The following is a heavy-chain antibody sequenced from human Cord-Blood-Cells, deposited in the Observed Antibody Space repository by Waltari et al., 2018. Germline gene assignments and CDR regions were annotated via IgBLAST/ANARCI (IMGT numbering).Heavy chain of an antibody. CDR3: ARGLGRYCSGGSCYWFDP. D-gene: IGHD2-15*01. CDR1: GYTFTSYD. Sequence: QVQLVQSGAEVKKPGASVKVSCKASGYTFTSYDINWVRQATGQGLEWMGWMNPNSGNTGYAQKFQGRVTITRNTSISTAYMELSSLRSEDTAVYYGARGLGRYCSGGSCYWFDPWGQGTLVTVSS. V-gene: IGHV1-8*03. CDR2: MNPNSGNT. J-gene: IGHJ5*02.